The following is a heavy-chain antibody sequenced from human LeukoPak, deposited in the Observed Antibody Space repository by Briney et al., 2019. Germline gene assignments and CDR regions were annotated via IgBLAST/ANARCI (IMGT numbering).Heavy chain of an antibody. CDR1: GFTFNTFN. V-gene: IGHV3-21*01. Sequence: GGSLRLSCAASGFTFNTFNMNWVRQAPGKGLEWVSSITSGGDYIYYADSVKGRFTTSRANAKNSPSLQLNSLRIEGTAVYYLAGGHYDGLAASYKLAPDYRGPGTLVTVSS. CDR3: AGGHYDGLAASYKLAPDY. J-gene: IGHJ4*02. CDR2: ITSGGDYI. D-gene: IGHD3-9*01.